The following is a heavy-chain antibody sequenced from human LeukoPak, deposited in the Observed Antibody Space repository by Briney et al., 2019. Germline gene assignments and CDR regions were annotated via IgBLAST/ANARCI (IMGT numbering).Heavy chain of an antibody. CDR2: INPSGGST. CDR3: ARGGEQLVYNWFDP. Sequence: GASVKVSCKASGYTFTSHYMHWVRQAPGQGLEWMGIINPSGGSTSYAQKFQGRVTITADESTSTAYMELSSLRSEDTAVYYCARGGEQLVYNWFDPWGQGTLVTVSS. J-gene: IGHJ5*02. V-gene: IGHV1-46*01. D-gene: IGHD6-13*01. CDR1: GYTFTSHY.